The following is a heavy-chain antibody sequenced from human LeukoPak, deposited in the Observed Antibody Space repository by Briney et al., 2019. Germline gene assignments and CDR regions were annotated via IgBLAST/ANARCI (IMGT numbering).Heavy chain of an antibody. V-gene: IGHV4-4*09. CDR1: GVSISPYY. D-gene: IGHD3-3*01. Sequence: SETLSLTRAVSGVSISPYYWAWIRQPPGKGLEWIGYIHTSGSNNQYPSLKSRVTISVDKSKNHFPLRLTSVTAADTAVYYCARLSAAVHLGAFDLWGQGTMVTVSS. CDR2: IHTSGSN. CDR3: ARLSAAVHLGAFDL. J-gene: IGHJ3*01.